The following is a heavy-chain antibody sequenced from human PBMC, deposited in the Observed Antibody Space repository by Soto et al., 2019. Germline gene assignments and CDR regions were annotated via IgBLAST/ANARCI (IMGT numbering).Heavy chain of an antibody. CDR2: ISGSGGST. V-gene: IGHV3-23*01. D-gene: IGHD3-22*01. CDR3: AKEPLYDSSGYYYVEGSFDY. CDR1: GFTFSSYA. Sequence: GGSLRLSCAASGFTFSSYAMSWVRQAPGKGLEWVSAISGSGGSTYYADSVKGRFTISRDNSKNTLYLQMNSLRAEDTAVYYCAKEPLYDSSGYYYVEGSFDYWGQGTLVTVSS. J-gene: IGHJ4*02.